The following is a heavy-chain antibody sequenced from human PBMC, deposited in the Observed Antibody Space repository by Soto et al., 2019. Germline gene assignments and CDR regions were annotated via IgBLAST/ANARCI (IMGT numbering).Heavy chain of an antibody. CDR3: AKDISGSEHDAFDI. CDR1: GFTFEDYA. V-gene: IGHV3-9*01. D-gene: IGHD6-19*01. Sequence: EVQLVESGGGLVQPGRSLRLSCAASGFTFEDYAMHWVRQAPGKGLEWVSGISWNSGSIGYADSVKGRFTISRDNAKNSLYLQMNSLRAEDTALYYCAKDISGSEHDAFDIWGQGTMVTVSS. CDR2: ISWNSGSI. J-gene: IGHJ3*02.